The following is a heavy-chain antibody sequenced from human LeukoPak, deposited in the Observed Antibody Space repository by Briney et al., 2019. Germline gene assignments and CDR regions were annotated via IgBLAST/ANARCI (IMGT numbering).Heavy chain of an antibody. V-gene: IGHV4-39*01. Sequence: SETLSLTCNVSGGSISSSSYYWGWIRQPPGKGLEWIGSIYYSGSTYYNPSLKSRVTISVDTSKNQFSLKLSSVTAADTAVYYCACPYSSGWLYYYYYGMDVWGQGTTVTVSS. CDR1: GGSISSSSYY. CDR3: ACPYSSGWLYYYYYGMDV. D-gene: IGHD6-19*01. CDR2: IYYSGST. J-gene: IGHJ6*02.